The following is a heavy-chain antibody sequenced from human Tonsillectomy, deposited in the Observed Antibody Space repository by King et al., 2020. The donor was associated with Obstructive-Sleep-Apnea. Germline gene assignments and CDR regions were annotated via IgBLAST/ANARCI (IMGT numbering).Heavy chain of an antibody. D-gene: IGHD3-16*02. CDR3: ARDLVKYGHVWGSYRSDWYFDL. V-gene: IGHV4-59*02. J-gene: IGHJ2*01. CDR2: IYYSGST. Sequence: VQLQESGPGLVKPSETLSLTCTVSGGSVSSYYWSWIRQPPGKGLEWIGYIYYSGSTNYNPSLKSRVTISLDTSKNQFSLKLSSVTAADTAVYYCARDLVKYGHVWGSYRSDWYFDLWDRGTLVTVSS. CDR1: GGSVSSYY.